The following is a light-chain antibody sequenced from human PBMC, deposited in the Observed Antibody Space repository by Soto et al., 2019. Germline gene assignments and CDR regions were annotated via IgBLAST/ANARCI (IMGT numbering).Light chain of an antibody. CDR3: AAWDHSLNGLYV. CDR1: SSNIGSNT. V-gene: IGLV1-44*01. CDR2: SNN. J-gene: IGLJ1*01. Sequence: QSVLTQPPSASGTPGQRVTISCSGSSSNIGSNTANWYQQLPGTAPKLLIYSNNQRPSGVPDRFSGSKSGTSASLAISGLQSEDEADYYCAAWDHSLNGLYVFGTGTKVTVL.